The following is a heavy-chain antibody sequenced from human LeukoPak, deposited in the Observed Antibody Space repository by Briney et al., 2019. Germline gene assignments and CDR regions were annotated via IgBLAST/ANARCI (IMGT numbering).Heavy chain of an antibody. CDR3: ARDVEQWLVRVYYFDY. D-gene: IGHD6-19*01. CDR2: ISSGSTTI. V-gene: IGHV3-48*02. J-gene: IGHJ4*02. Sequence: GGSLRLSCATSVFTLSSYSMNWVRQAPGKGLEWISYISSGSTTIYYADSVKGRFTISRDNAKNSLYLQMNSLRDEDTAVYYCARDVEQWLVRVYYFDYWGQGTLVTVSS. CDR1: VFTLSSYS.